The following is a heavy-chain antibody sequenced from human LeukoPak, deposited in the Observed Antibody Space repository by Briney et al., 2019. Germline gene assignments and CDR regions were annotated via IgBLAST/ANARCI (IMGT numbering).Heavy chain of an antibody. Sequence: ASVKVSCKASGYTITSYDINWVRQATGQGLEWMGWMNPNSGNTGYAQKFQGRVTMTRNTSISTAYMELSSLRSEDTAVYYCASGITGTTDAFDIWGQGTMVTVSS. CDR1: GYTITSYD. CDR2: MNPNSGNT. V-gene: IGHV1-8*01. CDR3: ASGITGTTDAFDI. J-gene: IGHJ3*02. D-gene: IGHD1-7*01.